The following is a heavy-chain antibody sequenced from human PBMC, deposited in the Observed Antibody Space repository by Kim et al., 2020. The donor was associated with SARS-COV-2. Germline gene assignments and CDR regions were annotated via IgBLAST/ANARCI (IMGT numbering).Heavy chain of an antibody. CDR2: IKSKTDGGTT. J-gene: IGHJ4*02. CDR1: GFTFSNAW. Sequence: GGSLRLSCAASGFTFSNAWMSWVRQAPGKGLEWVGRIKSKTDGGTTDYAAPVKGRFTISRDDSKNTLYLQMNSLKTEDTAVYYCTTDSLYCGGDCYYVYWGQGTLVTVSS. D-gene: IGHD2-21*02. V-gene: IGHV3-15*01. CDR3: TTDSLYCGGDCYYVY.